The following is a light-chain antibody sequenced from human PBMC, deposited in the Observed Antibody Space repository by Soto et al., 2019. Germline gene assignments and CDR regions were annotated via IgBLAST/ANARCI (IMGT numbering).Light chain of an antibody. J-gene: IGLJ2*01. CDR1: SSNIGGTNY. Sequence: QLVLTQPPSASGTPGQRVFISCSGSSSNIGGTNYAYWYQQLPGAAPKLLMHSNNLRPSGVPERISGSKSGTSASLAISGLRSEDEAVYYCASWDDRLGAVIFGGGTKLTVL. V-gene: IGLV1-47*02. CDR3: ASWDDRLGAVI. CDR2: SNN.